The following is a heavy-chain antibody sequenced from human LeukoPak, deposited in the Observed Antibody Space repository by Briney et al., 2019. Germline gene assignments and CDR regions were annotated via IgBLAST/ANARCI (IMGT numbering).Heavy chain of an antibody. Sequence: ASVKVSCKASGYTFTGYYMHWVRQAPGQGLEWMGRINPNSGGPNYAQKFQGRVTITRDTSISTAYMELSRLRSDDTAVYYCARGVTMVRGVGYWGQGTLVTVSS. CDR3: ARGVTMVRGVGY. V-gene: IGHV1-2*06. CDR1: GYTFTGYY. D-gene: IGHD3-10*01. J-gene: IGHJ4*02. CDR2: INPNSGGP.